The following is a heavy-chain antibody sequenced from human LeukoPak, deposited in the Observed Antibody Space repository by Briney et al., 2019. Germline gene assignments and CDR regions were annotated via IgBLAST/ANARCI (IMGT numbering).Heavy chain of an antibody. Sequence: VASVKVSCKASGYTFSTYPMNWVRQAPGQGLEYMGWIDTKTGNPTYAQGFTGRFVFSLDTSVSTAYLQISSLKAEDTAVYYCAIHPSDSSGYFSYWGQGALVTVSS. CDR3: AIHPSDSSGYFSY. D-gene: IGHD3-22*01. V-gene: IGHV7-4-1*02. J-gene: IGHJ4*02. CDR2: IDTKTGNP. CDR1: GYTFSTYP.